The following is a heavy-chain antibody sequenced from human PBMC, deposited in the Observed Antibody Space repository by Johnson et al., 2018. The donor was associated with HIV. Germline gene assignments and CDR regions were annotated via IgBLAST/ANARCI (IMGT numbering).Heavy chain of an antibody. Sequence: QEQLVESGGGVVQPGRSLRLSCAASGFTFSSYAMHWVRQSQGKGLEWVAVISYDGSNKYYDDSVKGRFTISRDNSKNTLYLQINSLRAEDTAVYYCARGVDGAFDIWGQGTMVTVSS. CDR1: GFTFSSYA. CDR2: ISYDGSNK. J-gene: IGHJ3*02. D-gene: IGHD3-10*01. V-gene: IGHV3-30-3*01. CDR3: ARGVDGAFDI.